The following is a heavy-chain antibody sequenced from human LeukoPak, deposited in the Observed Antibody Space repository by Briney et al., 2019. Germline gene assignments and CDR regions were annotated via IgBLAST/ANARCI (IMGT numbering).Heavy chain of an antibody. J-gene: IGHJ6*03. CDR2: IYYSGST. CDR1: GGSISSYY. D-gene: IGHD3-10*01. Sequence: SETLSLTCTVSGGSISSYYWSWIRQPPGKGLEWIGYIYYSGSTNYNPSLKSRVTISVDTSKNQLSLKLSSVTAADTAVYYCARSTMVRGVILNYYYYYMDVWGKGTTVTISS. CDR3: ARSTMVRGVILNYYYYYMDV. V-gene: IGHV4-59*01.